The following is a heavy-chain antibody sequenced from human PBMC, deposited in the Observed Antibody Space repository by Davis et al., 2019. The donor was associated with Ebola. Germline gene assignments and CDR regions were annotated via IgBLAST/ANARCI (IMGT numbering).Heavy chain of an antibody. V-gene: IGHV5-51*01. CDR2: IYPGDSDP. J-gene: IGHJ3*02. CDR1: GYIFTNYW. CDR3: ALLPYRSTWNDGFDI. D-gene: IGHD6-19*01. Sequence: GGSLRLSCTGSGYIFTNYWIGWVRQMPGEGLKLMGIIYPGDSDPRYNPSFQGQVTISADKSITTAYLQWTSLKASDTAMYYCALLPYRSTWNDGFDIWGQGTVVTVSS.